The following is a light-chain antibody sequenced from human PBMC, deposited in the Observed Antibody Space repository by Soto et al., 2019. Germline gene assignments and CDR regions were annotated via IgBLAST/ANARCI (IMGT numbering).Light chain of an antibody. Sequence: DIVMTQTQLSLPVTPGEPASISCRSSQSPLDSDDGNTYFDWYLQKPAQSPQVLTYTSSYRASGVPHRCSGSGSVTDFTLSISSVEAEDVGVYYCVQHIEFPLNFGGGTKVESK. J-gene: IGKJ4*01. V-gene: IGKV2-40*01. CDR2: TSS. CDR1: QSPLDSDDGNTY. CDR3: VQHIEFPLN.